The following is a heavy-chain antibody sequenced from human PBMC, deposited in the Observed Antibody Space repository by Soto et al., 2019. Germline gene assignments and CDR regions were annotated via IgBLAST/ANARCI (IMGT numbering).Heavy chain of an antibody. V-gene: IGHV4-34*02. CDR3: ARGHIPVSGPVTTYFDS. CDR1: SGSIRGSY. J-gene: IGHJ4*02. Sequence: QVHLQQWGAGLLKPSETLSLTCGVYSGSIRGSYWSWIRQPPGKGLEWIGKVTHSGSTTFNPSLKSRVSVSVDTSDNQSSLKLSSVTGAATAVYYCARGHIPVSGPVTTYFDSWGQGTLGTVSA. D-gene: IGHD3-3*01. CDR2: VTHSGST.